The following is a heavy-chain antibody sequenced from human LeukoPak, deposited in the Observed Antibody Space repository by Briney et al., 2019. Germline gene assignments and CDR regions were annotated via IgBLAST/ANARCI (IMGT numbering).Heavy chain of an antibody. J-gene: IGHJ4*02. Sequence: PSETLSLTCAVYGGSFSGYYWSWIRQPPGKGLEWIGEINHSGSTNYNPSLKSRVTISVDTSKNQFSLKLSSVTAADTAVYYCARIRVIGYYFDYWGQGTLVTVSS. D-gene: IGHD3-16*02. CDR2: INHSGST. CDR3: ARIRVIGYYFDY. V-gene: IGHV4-34*01. CDR1: GGSFSGYY.